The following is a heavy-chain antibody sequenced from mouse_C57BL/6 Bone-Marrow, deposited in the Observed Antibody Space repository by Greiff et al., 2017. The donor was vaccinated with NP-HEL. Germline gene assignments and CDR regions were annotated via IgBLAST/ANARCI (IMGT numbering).Heavy chain of an antibody. D-gene: IGHD2-4*01. CDR2: IDPSDSYT. V-gene: IGHV1-69*01. CDR3: AREVIYYDYDGYYFDY. J-gene: IGHJ2*01. CDR1: GYTFTSYW. Sequence: QVHVKQPGAELVMPGASVKLSCKASGYTFTSYWMHWVKQRPGQGLEWIGEIDPSDSYTNYNQKFKGKSTLTVAQSSTTAYMQLSSLTSEDSAVYDCAREVIYYDYDGYYFDYWGKGTTLTVSS.